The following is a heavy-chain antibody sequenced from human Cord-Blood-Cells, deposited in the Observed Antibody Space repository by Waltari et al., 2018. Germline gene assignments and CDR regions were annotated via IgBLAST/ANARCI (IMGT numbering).Heavy chain of an antibody. J-gene: IGHJ4*02. V-gene: IGHV3-23*01. Sequence: EVQLLESGGGLVQPGGSLRISCAASGFTFSSYAMGWVRQAPGRGLEWVSAISGSGGSKYYADSVKGRLTISRDNSKNTLYLQMNSLRAEDTAVYYCAQGALDYWGQGTLVTVSS. D-gene: IGHD3-16*01. CDR3: AQGALDY. CDR1: GFTFSSYA. CDR2: ISGSGGSK.